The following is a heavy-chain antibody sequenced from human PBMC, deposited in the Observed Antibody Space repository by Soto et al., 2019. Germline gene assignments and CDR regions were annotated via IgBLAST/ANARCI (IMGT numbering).Heavy chain of an antibody. CDR1: GYSSRSGSH. CDR2: VHYSGNT. Sequence: SETLSLTCTVPGYSSRSGSHWSWIRQPPGKGLEWLGSVHYSGNTYYNPSLKSRSTVSVDKSKNQVSLNLSSVTSADTAVYYCARQDRVVAEGRWFDPWGQGTLV. D-gene: IGHD2-15*01. J-gene: IGHJ5*02. CDR3: ARQDRVVAEGRWFDP. V-gene: IGHV4-38-2*02.